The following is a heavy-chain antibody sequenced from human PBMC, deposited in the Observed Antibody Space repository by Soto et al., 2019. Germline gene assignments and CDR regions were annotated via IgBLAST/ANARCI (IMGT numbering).Heavy chain of an antibody. CDR1: GYTFTGYY. CDR2: INPNSGGT. Sequence: ASVKVSCKASGYTFTGYYMHWVRQAPGQGLEWMGWINPNSGGTNYAQKFQGWVTMTRDTSISTAYMELSRLRSDDTAVYYCVRGLTVTQGYYYYMDVWGKGTTVTVSS. J-gene: IGHJ6*03. CDR3: VRGLTVTQGYYYYMDV. D-gene: IGHD4-17*01. V-gene: IGHV1-2*04.